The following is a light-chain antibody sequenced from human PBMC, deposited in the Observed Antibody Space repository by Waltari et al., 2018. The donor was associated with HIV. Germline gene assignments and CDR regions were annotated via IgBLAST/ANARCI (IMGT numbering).Light chain of an antibody. CDR2: RAS. V-gene: IGKV1-5*03. CDR1: ENIGNW. Sequence: MTQSPSTLSASVVDTVTITCRTSENIGNWLAWYQMKPGKAPDLLIYRASTLKSGVSSRFSGRVSGTEFALTVRGLQPDDFGTFFCQQYNVYPWTFGQGTRVDLK. CDR3: QQYNVYPWT. J-gene: IGKJ1*01.